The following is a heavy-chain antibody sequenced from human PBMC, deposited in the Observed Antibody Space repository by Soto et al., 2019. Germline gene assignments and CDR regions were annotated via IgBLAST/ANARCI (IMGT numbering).Heavy chain of an antibody. D-gene: IGHD6-25*01. J-gene: IGHJ4*02. CDR3: AKDLHSSGWAAYNFDY. V-gene: IGHV3-30*18. CDR1: GFTFSNFG. CDR2: ISYDGSNK. Sequence: GGSLRRSCAASGFTFSNFGMHWVRQAPGKGPEWVALISYDGSNKYYADSVKGRFTISRDSTKNTLSLQINSLRAEDSAVYYCAKDLHSSGWAAYNFDYWGQGTLVTVSS.